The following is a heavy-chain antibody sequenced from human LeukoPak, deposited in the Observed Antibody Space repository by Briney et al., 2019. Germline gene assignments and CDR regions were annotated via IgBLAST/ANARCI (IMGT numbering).Heavy chain of an antibody. J-gene: IGHJ4*02. V-gene: IGHV3-15*01. CDR1: GFTFTNAW. Sequence: PGGSLRLSCAASGFTFTNAWMSWGPEAPRKGVEWVCRIKSKTDGGTTNYAAPVKGRFTISRDDSKNTLYLQMNSLKTEDTAVYYCTTDRLRVAATVKYYFDYWGQGTLVTVSS. CDR2: IKSKTDGGTT. CDR3: TTDRLRVAATVKYYFDY. D-gene: IGHD2-15*01.